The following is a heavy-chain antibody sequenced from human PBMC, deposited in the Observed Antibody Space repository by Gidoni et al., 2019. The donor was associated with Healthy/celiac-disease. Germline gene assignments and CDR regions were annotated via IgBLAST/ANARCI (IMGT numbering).Heavy chain of an antibody. V-gene: IGHV4-31*03. D-gene: IGHD5-18*01. Sequence: QLQLQESAPGLAKPSQTLSLTCTVSGGSISSGCYYWSWIRQHPGKGLEWIGYIDYSGSTYYNPSLKSRVTISVDTSKNQFSLKLTSVTAADTAVYYCARDADTAMDPDKGGFDYWGQGTLVTVSS. CDR2: IDYSGST. CDR3: ARDADTAMDPDKGGFDY. CDR1: GGSISSGCYY. J-gene: IGHJ4*02.